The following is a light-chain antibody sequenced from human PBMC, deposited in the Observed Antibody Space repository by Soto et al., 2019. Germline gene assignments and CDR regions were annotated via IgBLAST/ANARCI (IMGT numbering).Light chain of an antibody. CDR2: EVS. CDR3: SSYSRSTPYV. J-gene: IGLJ1*01. Sequence: QSALNQPASVSGSPGQSITISCTGTSSDVGGYNYVSWYQHHPGKAPKLMISEVSNRPSGVSNRFSGSKSGNTASLTISGLQAEDEADYYCSSYSRSTPYVFGTGTKVTVL. CDR1: SSDVGGYNY. V-gene: IGLV2-14*01.